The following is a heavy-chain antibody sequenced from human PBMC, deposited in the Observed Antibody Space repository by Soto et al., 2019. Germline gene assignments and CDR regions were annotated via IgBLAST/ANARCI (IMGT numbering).Heavy chain of an antibody. CDR1: GFTFSSYS. V-gene: IGHV3-21*01. J-gene: IGHJ4*02. D-gene: IGHD2-15*01. Sequence: PGGSLRLSCAASGFTFSSYSMNWVRQAPGKGLEWVSSISSSSSYIYYADSVKGRFTISRDNAKNSLYLQMNSLRAEDTAVYYCGRDHCSGGSCYYDYWGQGTLVTVSS. CDR3: GRDHCSGGSCYYDY. CDR2: ISSSSSYI.